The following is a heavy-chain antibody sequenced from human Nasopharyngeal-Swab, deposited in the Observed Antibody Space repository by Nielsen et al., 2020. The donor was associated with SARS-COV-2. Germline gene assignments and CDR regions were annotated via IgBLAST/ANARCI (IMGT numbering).Heavy chain of an antibody. CDR3: ARAEGGGYSFGFDNWFDP. D-gene: IGHD5-18*01. CDR1: GFPSSRNW. CDR2: IKQDGSEI. J-gene: IGHJ5*02. Sequence: GGSLRLSCAASGFPSSRNWLSWVRQAPAKGLEWVANIKQDGSEISYLDSVKGRFTISRDNAKNSLYLQMNILRAEDTAVYYCARAEGGGYSFGFDNWFDPWGQGILVTVSA. V-gene: IGHV3-7*01.